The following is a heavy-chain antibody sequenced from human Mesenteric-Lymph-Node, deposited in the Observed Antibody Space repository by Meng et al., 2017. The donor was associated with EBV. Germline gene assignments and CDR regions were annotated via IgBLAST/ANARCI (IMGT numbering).Heavy chain of an antibody. Sequence: AQPREAGPGPVEPSGNLFLTRAVSGDSISNNNWWSWVRQPPGKGLEWIGEIYHTGSTNYNPSLKSRVTISGDTSKNQFSLRLSSVTAADTAVYYCARDGRREDAGYDYVGFDYWGQGTLVTVSS. V-gene: IGHV4-4*02. CDR3: ARDGRREDAGYDYVGFDY. D-gene: IGHD5-12*01. CDR2: IYHTGST. J-gene: IGHJ4*02. CDR1: GDSISNNNW.